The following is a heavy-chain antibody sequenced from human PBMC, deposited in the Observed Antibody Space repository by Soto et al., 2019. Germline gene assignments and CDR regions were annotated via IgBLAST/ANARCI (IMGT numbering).Heavy chain of an antibody. CDR2: IYPGDSDA. J-gene: IGHJ4*02. V-gene: IGHV5-51*01. Sequence: GESLKISCKSSGYSFTDYWIGWVRQMPEKVLEWMGIIYPGDSDARYSPSFQGQVTVSVDTSINTAFLRWNSLTASDTAMYYCARQADYNILTGYFYYFHYWGQAXLVTVPS. CDR1: GYSFTDYW. CDR3: ARQADYNILTGYFYYFHY. D-gene: IGHD3-9*01.